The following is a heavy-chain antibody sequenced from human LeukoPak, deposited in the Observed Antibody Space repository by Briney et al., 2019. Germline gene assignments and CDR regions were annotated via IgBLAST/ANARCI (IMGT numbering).Heavy chain of an antibody. V-gene: IGHV3-33*01. CDR1: GFTFSGYG. CDR2: IWYDGSNK. CDR3: ARAWHYFDY. Sequence: GRSLRLSCAASGFTFSGYGMHWVRQAPGKGLEWVAVIWYDGSNKYYADSVKGRFTISRDNSKNTLYLQMNSLRAEDTAVYYCARAWHYFDYWGQGTLVTVSS. J-gene: IGHJ4*02.